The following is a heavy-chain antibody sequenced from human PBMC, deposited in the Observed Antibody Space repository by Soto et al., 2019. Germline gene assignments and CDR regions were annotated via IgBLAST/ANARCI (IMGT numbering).Heavy chain of an antibody. CDR1: GYSFTSYW. J-gene: IGHJ3*02. D-gene: IGHD1-26*01. CDR2: IYPGDSDT. V-gene: IGHV5-51*01. Sequence: GESLKISCKGSGYSFTSYWIGWVRQMPGKGLEWMGIIYPGDSDTRYSPSFQGQVTISADKSISTAYLQWSSLKASDTAMYYCASSWVSGSYYREEDAFDIWGQGTMVTVSS. CDR3: ASSWVSGSYYREEDAFDI.